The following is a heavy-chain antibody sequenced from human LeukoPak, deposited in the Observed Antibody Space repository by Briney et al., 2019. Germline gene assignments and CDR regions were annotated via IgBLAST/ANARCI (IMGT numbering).Heavy chain of an antibody. D-gene: IGHD2-2*01. CDR3: AKGPLRGTAAAIDY. CDR1: GFTFNNYG. J-gene: IGHJ4*02. Sequence: PGGSLRLSCAASGFTFNNYGMHWVRKAPGKGLDWVAVISYDGRNIHYPDSVKGRFTISRDISTDTLWLQMDSLRTEDTAVYYCAKGPLRGTAAAIDYWGQGTLVTVSS. CDR2: ISYDGRNI. V-gene: IGHV3-30*18.